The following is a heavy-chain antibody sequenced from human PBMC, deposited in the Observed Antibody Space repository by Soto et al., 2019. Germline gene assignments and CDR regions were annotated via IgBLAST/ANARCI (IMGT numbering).Heavy chain of an antibody. CDR2: ISGSGGST. V-gene: IGHV3-23*01. CDR1: GFTFSSYA. D-gene: IGHD5-18*01. CDR3: AKDRRHSYGPSYYYYGMDV. J-gene: IGHJ6*02. Sequence: GGSLRLSCAASGFTFSSYAMSGVRQAPGKGLEWVSAISGSGGSTYYADSVKGRFTISRDNSKNTLYLQMNSLRAEDTAVYYCAKDRRHSYGPSYYYYGMDVWGQGTTVPVSS.